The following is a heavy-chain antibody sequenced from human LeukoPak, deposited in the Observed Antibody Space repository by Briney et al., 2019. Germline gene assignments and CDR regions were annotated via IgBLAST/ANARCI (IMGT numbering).Heavy chain of an antibody. CDR1: GGSISSSSYY. V-gene: IGHV4-61*05. J-gene: IGHJ4*02. CDR2: IYYSGST. CDR3: ARHYSIGRGSGYYLDY. Sequence: SETLSLTCTVSGGSISSSSYYWGWIRQPPGKGLEWIGYIYYSGSTNYNPSLKSRVTISVDTSKNQFSLKLSSVTAADTAVYYCARHYSIGRGSGYYLDYWGQGTLVTVSS. D-gene: IGHD3-22*01.